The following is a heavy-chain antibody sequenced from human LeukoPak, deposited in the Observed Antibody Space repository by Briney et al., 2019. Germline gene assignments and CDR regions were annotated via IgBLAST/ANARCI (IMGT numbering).Heavy chain of an antibody. Sequence: PGGSLRLSCAASGFAFSNSWMHWVRQGPGKGLVWVSRIISDGSRTSYADSVKGRFTISRDNAKNTLYLQMNSLRAEDTAVYYCARDGSLPDYWGQGTLVTVSS. CDR1: GFAFSNSW. CDR3: ARDGSLPDY. V-gene: IGHV3-74*01. J-gene: IGHJ4*02. CDR2: IISDGSRT.